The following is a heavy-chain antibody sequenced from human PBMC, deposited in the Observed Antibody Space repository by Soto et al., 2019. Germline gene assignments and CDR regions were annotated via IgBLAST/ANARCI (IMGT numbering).Heavy chain of an antibody. CDR3: ARLIGNSWLDS. CDR2: TYYRSTWSY. CDR1: GDSVSTNSAT. D-gene: IGHD2-8*01. V-gene: IGHV6-1*01. J-gene: IGHJ5*01. Sequence: SQTLSLICAISGDSVSTNSATWDWIRQSPSRGLEWLGRTYYRSTWSYDYAVPVKGRITINPDTSNNQLSLHLNSVTPDDTAVYYCARLIGNSWLDSWGQGTLVTVSS.